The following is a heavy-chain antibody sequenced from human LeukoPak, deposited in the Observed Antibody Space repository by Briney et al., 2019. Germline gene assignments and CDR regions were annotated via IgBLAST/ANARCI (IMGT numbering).Heavy chain of an antibody. Sequence: ASVKVSCKASGYTFSSYGISWVRQAPGQGLEWMGWISAYTGNTNYAQKFQGRVTMTTDTSTSTAYMELRSLTSDDTAVYYYASSNGYSSGWYLPITDYWGQGTLVTVSS. V-gene: IGHV1-18*01. CDR2: ISAYTGNT. J-gene: IGHJ4*02. CDR1: GYTFSSYG. D-gene: IGHD6-19*01. CDR3: ASSNGYSSGWYLPITDY.